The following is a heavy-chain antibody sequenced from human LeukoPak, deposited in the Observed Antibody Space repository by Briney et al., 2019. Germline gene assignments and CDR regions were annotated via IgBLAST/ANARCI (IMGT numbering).Heavy chain of an antibody. CDR1: GLSFSSYA. CDR2: VSGTSTNT. CDR3: AKGAAVAGTLYFQH. D-gene: IGHD6-19*01. V-gene: IGHV3-23*01. J-gene: IGHJ1*01. Sequence: PGGSLRLSCAASGLSFSSYAMSWVRQAPGKGLEWDSAVSGTSTNTYYSDSVKGRFTISRDNSQNTLYLQMNNLEGGDTAVYYCAKGAAVAGTLYFQHWGQGTLVTVSS.